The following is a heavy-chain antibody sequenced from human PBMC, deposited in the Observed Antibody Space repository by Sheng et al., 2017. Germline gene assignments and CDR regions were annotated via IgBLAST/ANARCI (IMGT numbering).Heavy chain of an antibody. V-gene: IGHV3-20*04. D-gene: IGHD1-26*01. Sequence: EVQVLESGGGLVQPGGSLRLSCTASGFTFSSYAMSWVRQAPGKGLEWVSGTNWNGVSTGYADSVKGRFNISRDNAKNSLYLQMKTLRAEDSALYYCVRGAGPQRELPFDYWGQGTLVTVSS. J-gene: IGHJ4*02. CDR2: TNWNGVST. CDR1: GFTFSSYA. CDR3: VRGAGPQRELPFDY.